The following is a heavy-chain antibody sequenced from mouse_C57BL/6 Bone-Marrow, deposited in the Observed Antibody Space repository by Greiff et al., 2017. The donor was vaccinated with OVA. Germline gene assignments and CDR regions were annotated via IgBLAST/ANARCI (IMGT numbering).Heavy chain of an antibody. Sequence: LKQSGAELARPGASVKLSCKASGYTFTSYGISWVKQRTGQGLEWIGEIYPRSGNTYYNEKFKGKATLTADKSSSTAYMELRSLTSEDSAVYFCARPAYFDYWGQGTTLTVSS. J-gene: IGHJ2*01. V-gene: IGHV1-81*01. CDR1: GYTFTSYG. CDR3: ARPAYFDY. CDR2: IYPRSGNT.